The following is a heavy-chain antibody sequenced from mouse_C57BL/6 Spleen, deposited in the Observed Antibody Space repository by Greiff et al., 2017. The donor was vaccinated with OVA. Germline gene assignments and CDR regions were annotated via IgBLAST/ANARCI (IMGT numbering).Heavy chain of an antibody. CDR2: ISSGGDYI. CDR3: TRWLSWYFDV. J-gene: IGHJ1*03. V-gene: IGHV5-9-1*02. Sequence: DVMLVESGEGLVKPGGSLKLSCAASGFTFSSYAMSWVRQTPEKRLEWVAYISSGGDYIYYADTVKGRFTISRDNARNTLYLQMSSLKSEDTAMYYCTRWLSWYFDVWGTGTTVTVSS. CDR1: GFTFSSYA. D-gene: IGHD2-2*01.